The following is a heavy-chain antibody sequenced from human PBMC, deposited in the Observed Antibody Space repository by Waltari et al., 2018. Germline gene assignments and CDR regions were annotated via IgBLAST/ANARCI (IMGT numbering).Heavy chain of an antibody. CDR3: AKGPDYFDY. CDR1: EFTFDDSA. Sequence: EVQLVESRGGLVQHGRSLRLSCSASEFTFDDSALPWVRQAPGKGLEWVSGISWNSGSIGYADSVKGRFTISRDNAKNSLYLQMNSLRAEDTALYYCAKGPDYFDYWGQGTLVTVSS. V-gene: IGHV3-9*01. J-gene: IGHJ4*02. CDR2: ISWNSGSI.